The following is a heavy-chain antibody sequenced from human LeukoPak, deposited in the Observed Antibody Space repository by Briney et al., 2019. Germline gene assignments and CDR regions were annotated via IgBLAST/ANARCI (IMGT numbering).Heavy chain of an antibody. V-gene: IGHV4-30-4*01. D-gene: IGHD2-15*01. CDR3: ARAVVVVAATFVDAFDI. J-gene: IGHJ3*02. Sequence: PSETLSLTCTVSGGSISSGDYYWSWIRQPPGKGLEWIGYIYYSGSTYYNPSLKSRVTISVDTSKNQFSLKLSPVTAADTAVYYCARAVVVVAATFVDAFDIWGQGTMVTVSS. CDR1: GGSISSGDYY. CDR2: IYYSGST.